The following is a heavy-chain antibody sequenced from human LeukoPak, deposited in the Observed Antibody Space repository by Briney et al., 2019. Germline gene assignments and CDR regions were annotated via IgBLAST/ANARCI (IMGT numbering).Heavy chain of an antibody. CDR1: GYTFTGYY. D-gene: IGHD3-10*01. J-gene: IGHJ5*02. CDR3: ASRGVFGPRPPP. Sequence: ASVKVSCKASGYTFTGYYMHWVRQAPGQGLEWMGRINPNSGGTNYAQKFQGRVTMTRDTSISTAYMALSRLRSDDTAVYYCASRGVFGPRPPPWGQGTLVTVSS. CDR2: INPNSGGT. V-gene: IGHV1-2*06.